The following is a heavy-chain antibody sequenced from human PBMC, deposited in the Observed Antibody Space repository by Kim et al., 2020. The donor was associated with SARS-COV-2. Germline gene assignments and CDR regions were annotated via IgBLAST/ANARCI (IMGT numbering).Heavy chain of an antibody. D-gene: IGHD3-22*01. CDR3: ARTRITMIVVVTHFDY. V-gene: IGHV4-31*02. Sequence: LKSRVTISVATSNNQFSLKLSSVTAADTAVYYCARTRITMIVVVTHFDYWGQGTLVTVSS. J-gene: IGHJ4*02.